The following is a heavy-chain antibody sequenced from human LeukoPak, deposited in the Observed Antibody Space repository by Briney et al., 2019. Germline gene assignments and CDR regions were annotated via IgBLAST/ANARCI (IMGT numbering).Heavy chain of an antibody. J-gene: IGHJ4*02. CDR1: GFTFSSYG. V-gene: IGHV3-33*08. CDR3: ARDTRRGGLAY. D-gene: IGHD1-14*01. Sequence: GGSLRLSCAASGFTFSSYGMHWVRQAPGKGLEWVAVIWYDGSNKYYADSVKGRFTISGDNSKNTLYLQMKSLRAEDTAVDYCARDTRRGGLAYWGQGTLVTVSS. CDR2: IWYDGSNK.